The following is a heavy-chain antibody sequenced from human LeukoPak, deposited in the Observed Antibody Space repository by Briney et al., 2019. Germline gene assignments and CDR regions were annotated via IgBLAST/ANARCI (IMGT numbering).Heavy chain of an antibody. J-gene: IGHJ5*02. D-gene: IGHD1-26*01. CDR2: PYTDTTT. CDR1: RLTVKSNY. V-gene: IGHV3-66*01. CDR3: AKVGSVSNIVGATTPVSWFDP. Sequence: PAGSLRLSGAAYRLTVKSNYMNWVRQAPGNGLEWVSIPYTDTTTCYADSVTGGLTISKNNSKNTLYLQVNSLRAEDTAVYYCAKVGSVSNIVGATTPVSWFDPGGQGTLVTVSS.